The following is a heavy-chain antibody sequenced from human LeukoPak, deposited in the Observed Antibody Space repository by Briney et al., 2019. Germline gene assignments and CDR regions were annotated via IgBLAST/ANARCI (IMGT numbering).Heavy chain of an antibody. J-gene: IGHJ4*02. CDR1: GFTFSSYW. CDR3: ARLGPDMSAPAGFCTSTSCYGIGY. CDR2: IKQDGSEK. Sequence: PGGSLRLSCAASGFTFSSYWMSWVRQAPVKGLEWVANIKQDGSEKYYVDSVKGRFTISRDNAKNSLYLQMNSLRAEDTAVYYCARLGPDMSAPAGFCTSTSCYGIGYWGQGTLVTVSS. V-gene: IGHV3-7*01. D-gene: IGHD2-2*01.